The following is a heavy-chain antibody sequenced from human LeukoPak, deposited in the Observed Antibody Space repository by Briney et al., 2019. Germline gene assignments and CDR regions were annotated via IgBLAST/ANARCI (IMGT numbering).Heavy chain of an antibody. CDR2: IVVGSDST. J-gene: IGHJ6*02. V-gene: IGHV1-58*01. CDR3: TAEVYRGYVYSYYYGMDV. D-gene: IGHD5-12*01. Sequence: GTSVKVSCKASGFTFSNSAFQWVRQARGQRLEWIGWIVVGSDSTKYAQKFQERVSITRDMSTSTAYMELSSLRSEDTAVYYCTAEVYRGYVYSYYYGMDVWGQGTTVTV. CDR1: GFTFSNSA.